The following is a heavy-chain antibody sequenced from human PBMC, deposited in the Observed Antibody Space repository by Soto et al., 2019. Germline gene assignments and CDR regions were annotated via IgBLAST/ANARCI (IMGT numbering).Heavy chain of an antibody. CDR3: ARYSGSFLYDY. V-gene: IGHV1-2*02. D-gene: IGHD1-26*01. J-gene: IGHJ4*02. CDR1: GYTFTDYY. Sequence: QVQLVQSGAEVKKPGASVKVSCKASGYTFTDYYMHWVRQTPGQGLEWVGWINPDSGGTNYTQKFQGRVTMTRDTSISTAYMELSGLTSDDTAVYYCARYSGSFLYDYWGQGTLVTVSS. CDR2: INPDSGGT.